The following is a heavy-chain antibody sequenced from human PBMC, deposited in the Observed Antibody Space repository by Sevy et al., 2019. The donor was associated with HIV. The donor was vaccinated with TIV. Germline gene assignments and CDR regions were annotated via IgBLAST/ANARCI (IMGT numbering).Heavy chain of an antibody. CDR3: AKTYYYDSSGYFSN. CDR1: GFTFSSYG. Sequence: GGSLRLSCAASGFTFSSYGMHWVRQAPGKGLEWVAVISYDGSNKYYADSVKGRFTISRDNSKNTLYLQMNSLRAEDTAVYYCAKTYYYDSSGYFSNWGQETLVTVSS. V-gene: IGHV3-30*18. D-gene: IGHD3-22*01. CDR2: ISYDGSNK. J-gene: IGHJ4*02.